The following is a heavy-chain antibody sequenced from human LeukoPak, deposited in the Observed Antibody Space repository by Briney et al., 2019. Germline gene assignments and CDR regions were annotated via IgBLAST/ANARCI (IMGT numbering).Heavy chain of an antibody. CDR2: IKGGGGDP. Sequence: GGSLRLSCAASGVTFSTSAMGWVRQAPGKGLEWVSSIKGGGGDPFYADSVKGRFTISRDNSKNTLFLQLNSLRADDSAVYYCAKGGHDFNPFYWWGQGTLVTVSS. D-gene: IGHD2-21*02. V-gene: IGHV3-23*01. J-gene: IGHJ4*02. CDR3: AKGGHDFNPFYW. CDR1: GVTFSTSA.